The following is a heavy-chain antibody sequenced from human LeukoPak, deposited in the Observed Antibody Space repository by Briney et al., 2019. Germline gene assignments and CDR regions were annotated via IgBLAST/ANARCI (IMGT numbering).Heavy chain of an antibody. CDR2: IWNDGSKK. D-gene: IGHD4-11*01. CDR1: GYSFSNNG. Sequence: GGSLRLSCVASGYSFSNNGMHWVRQAPGKGLEWVAVIWNDGSKKCYADSVKGRFTISSDSSKNTLYLQLNSLRVEDTAVYYCARWHSDYPSFYLDSWGQGTLVIVSS. V-gene: IGHV3-33*01. J-gene: IGHJ4*02. CDR3: ARWHSDYPSFYLDS.